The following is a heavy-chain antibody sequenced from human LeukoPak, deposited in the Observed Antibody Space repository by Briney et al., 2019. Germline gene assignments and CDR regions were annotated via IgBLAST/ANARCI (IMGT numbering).Heavy chain of an antibody. CDR3: ARGSVLRHFNY. Sequence: PSETLSLTCAVYGGSFSGYYWSWIRQPPGKGLEWIGSIYYSGSTYYNPSLKSRVTISVDTSKNQFSLKLSSVTAADTAVYYCARGSVLRHFNYWGQGTLVTVSS. V-gene: IGHV4-34*01. CDR1: GGSFSGYY. J-gene: IGHJ4*02. D-gene: IGHD3-3*01. CDR2: IYYSGST.